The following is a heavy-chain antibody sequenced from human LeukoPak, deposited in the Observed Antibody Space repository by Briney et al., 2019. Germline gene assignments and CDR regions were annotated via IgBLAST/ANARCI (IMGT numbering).Heavy chain of an antibody. CDR2: IKQDGSEK. CDR1: GFTFSSYW. V-gene: IGHV3-7*01. CDR3: AMGLIWFGTGGFDT. Sequence: GGSLRLSCAASGFTFSSYWMSWVRQAPGKGLDWVANIKQDGSEKYYVHSVNGRFTISRDNANNSLYLQMNSVRAYDPAVYYCAMGLIWFGTGGFDTWGQGTLVTVSS. D-gene: IGHD3-10*01. J-gene: IGHJ5*02.